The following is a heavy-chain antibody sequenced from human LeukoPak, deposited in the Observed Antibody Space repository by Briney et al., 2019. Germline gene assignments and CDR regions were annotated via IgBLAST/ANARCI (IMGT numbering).Heavy chain of an antibody. Sequence: PGGSLRLSCAASGSTVSNNYMTWVRQAPGKGLEWVSDIYRSGGTNYADSVKGRFTISRDTSKNTLYLQMNSLRAEDTAVYYCAIPLTGLHYWGQGTLVTVSS. CDR1: GSTVSNNY. CDR3: AIPLTGLHY. V-gene: IGHV3-53*01. D-gene: IGHD1-14*01. CDR2: IYRSGGT. J-gene: IGHJ4*02.